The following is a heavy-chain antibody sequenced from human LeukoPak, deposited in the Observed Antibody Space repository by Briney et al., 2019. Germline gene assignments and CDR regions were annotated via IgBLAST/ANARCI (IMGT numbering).Heavy chain of an antibody. J-gene: IGHJ4*02. CDR2: ISAGSGTI. V-gene: IGHV3-48*01. CDR1: EFTFSIYG. Sequence: PGGSLRLSCAVSEFTFSIYGMNWVRQAPGKGLEWVSYISAGSGTISYADSVKGRFTISRDNSKNTLYLQMNSLRAEDTAVYYCARDRSAMATITGYFDYWGQGTLVTVSS. CDR3: ARDRSAMATITGYFDY. D-gene: IGHD5-24*01.